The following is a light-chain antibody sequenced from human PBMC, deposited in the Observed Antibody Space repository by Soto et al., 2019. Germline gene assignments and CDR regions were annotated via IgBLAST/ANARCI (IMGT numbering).Light chain of an antibody. CDR2: KAS. CDR3: QHYNSNTWT. Sequence: DIQMTQSPATMSASVGDRVTITCRASQSISFHLAWYQQKPGTAPKLLIYKASSLATGVPSRFSGSGSGTEFTLTISSLQPDDFATFYCQHYNSNTWTFGQGTKVDIK. V-gene: IGKV1-5*03. CDR1: QSISFH. J-gene: IGKJ1*01.